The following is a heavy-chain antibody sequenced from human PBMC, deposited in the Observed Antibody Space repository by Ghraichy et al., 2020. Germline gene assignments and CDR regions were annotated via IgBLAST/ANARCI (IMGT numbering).Heavy chain of an antibody. D-gene: IGHD6-6*01. CDR2: ISSSSSYI. CDR3: ARDLPDDQYPGSSHTFDY. J-gene: IGHJ4*02. CDR1: GFTFSSYS. V-gene: IGHV3-21*01. Sequence: GGSLRLSCAASGFTFSSYSMNWVRQAPGKGLEWVSSISSSSSYIYYADSVKGRFTISRDNAKNSLYLQMNSLRAEDTAVYYCARDLPDDQYPGSSHTFDYWGQGTLVTISS.